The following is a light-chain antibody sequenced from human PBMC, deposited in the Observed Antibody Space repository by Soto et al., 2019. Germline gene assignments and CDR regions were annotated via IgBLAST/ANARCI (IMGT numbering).Light chain of an antibody. CDR2: DSS. J-gene: IGKJ2*01. CDR1: QHISTT. Sequence: ALQLTQSPSSLSASVRDRVTITCRASQHISTTLAWYQQQPGKAPKLLIYDSSTLQSGVPSRFSGSGSGTDFTLTISGLQPEDFATYHCQQFDTYPYTFGQGTKLEIK. CDR3: QQFDTYPYT. V-gene: IGKV1-13*02.